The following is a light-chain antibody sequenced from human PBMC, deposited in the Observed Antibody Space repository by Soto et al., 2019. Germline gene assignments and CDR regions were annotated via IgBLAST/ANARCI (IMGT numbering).Light chain of an antibody. CDR2: NVY. CDR3: SAYTVSRTYV. J-gene: IGLJ1*01. V-gene: IGLV2-14*03. Sequence: QSALTQPASVSGSPGQSITISCTGTSSDVGAYNFVSWHQQHPGKAPKLMIYNVYDRHSGISYRFSGSKSGNTASLTISGLQGEDEADYYCSAYTVSRTYVFGTGTKRTVL. CDR1: SSDVGAYNF.